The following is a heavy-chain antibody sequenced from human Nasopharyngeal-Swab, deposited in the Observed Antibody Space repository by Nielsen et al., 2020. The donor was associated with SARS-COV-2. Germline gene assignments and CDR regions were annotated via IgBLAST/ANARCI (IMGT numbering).Heavy chain of an antibody. CDR3: AKDYRLQDPMHFDS. CDR2: LIENGVDT. D-gene: IGHD2-2*01. Sequence: GESLKISCVASGFTFSSHAMSWVRQAPGKGLEWVSGLIENGVDTYYAESVKGRFTVSRDNSRNTLYLQMNSLRAEDTAIYYCAKDYRLQDPMHFDSWGQGILVTVSS. V-gene: IGHV3-23*01. CDR1: GFTFSSHA. J-gene: IGHJ4*02.